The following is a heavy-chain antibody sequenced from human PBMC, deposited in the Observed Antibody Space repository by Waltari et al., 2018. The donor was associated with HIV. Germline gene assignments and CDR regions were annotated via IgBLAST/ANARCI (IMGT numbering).Heavy chain of an antibody. Sequence: QVQLVQSGAEMRKPGASVKVSCTASKYTFASYGIHWLRQAPGQRLEWMGWINTGDGSTKYSQKFQGRVTITRDTSASTVYMQLSSLRSEDTAIYYCARELRFDIVFDYWGQGTLVTVSS. J-gene: IGHJ4*02. V-gene: IGHV1-3*04. D-gene: IGHD5-12*01. CDR2: INTGDGST. CDR3: ARELRFDIVFDY. CDR1: KYTFASYG.